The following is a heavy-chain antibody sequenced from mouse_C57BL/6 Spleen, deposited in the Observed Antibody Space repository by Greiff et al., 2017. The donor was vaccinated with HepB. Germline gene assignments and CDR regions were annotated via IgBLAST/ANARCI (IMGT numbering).Heavy chain of an antibody. CDR2: IDPENGDT. J-gene: IGHJ3*01. CDR3: TTRYYGSPTGFAY. D-gene: IGHD1-1*01. Sequence: VQLQQSGAELVRPGASVKLSCTASGFNIKDDYMHWVKQRPERGLEWIGWIDPENGDTEYASKFQGKATITADTSSNTAYLQLSSLTSEDTAVYYCTTRYYGSPTGFAYWGQGTLVTVSA. V-gene: IGHV14-4*01. CDR1: GFNIKDDY.